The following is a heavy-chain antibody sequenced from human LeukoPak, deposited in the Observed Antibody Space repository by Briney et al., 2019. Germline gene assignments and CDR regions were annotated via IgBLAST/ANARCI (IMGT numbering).Heavy chain of an antibody. Sequence: SETLSLTCTVSGGSISSGSYYWSWIRQPAGKGLEWIGRIYTSGSTYYNPSLKSRVTISVDTSKNQFSLKLSSVTAADTAVYYCARDGEYSSSWYSWGQGTLVTVSS. CDR3: ARDGEYSSSWYS. CDR1: GGSISSGSYY. J-gene: IGHJ4*02. V-gene: IGHV4-61*02. CDR2: IYTSGST. D-gene: IGHD6-13*01.